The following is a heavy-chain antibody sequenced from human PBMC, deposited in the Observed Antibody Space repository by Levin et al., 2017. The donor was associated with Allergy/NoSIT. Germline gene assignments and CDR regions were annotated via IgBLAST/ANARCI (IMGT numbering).Heavy chain of an antibody. J-gene: IGHJ3*02. CDR2: IGGDAGRT. D-gene: IGHD1-14*01. CDR1: GFTFSDYA. Sequence: GGSLRLSCAASGFTFSDYAMSWVRQAPGKGLEWVSGIGGDAGRTDYADSVKGRFTISRDNVKNTLHLQMNSLRVEDTAIYYCAKDQFARNGLYDAFDIWGQGTMVSVSS. V-gene: IGHV3-23*01. CDR3: AKDQFARNGLYDAFDI.